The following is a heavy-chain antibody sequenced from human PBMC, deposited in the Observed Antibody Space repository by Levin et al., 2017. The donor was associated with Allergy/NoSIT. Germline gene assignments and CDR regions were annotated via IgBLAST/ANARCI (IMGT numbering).Heavy chain of an antibody. J-gene: IGHJ4*02. V-gene: IGHV3-30-3*01. CDR2: ISYDGSNK. CDR1: GFTFSSYA. Sequence: GGSLRLSCAASGFTFSSYAMHWVRQAPGKGLEWVAVISYDGSNKYYADSVKGRFTISRDNSKNTLYLQMNSLRAEDTAVYYCARVPAAAGIDYWGQGTLVTVSS. CDR3: ARVPAAAGIDY. D-gene: IGHD6-13*01.